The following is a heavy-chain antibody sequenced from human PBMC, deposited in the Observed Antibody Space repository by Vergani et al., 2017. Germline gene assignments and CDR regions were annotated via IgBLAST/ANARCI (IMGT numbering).Heavy chain of an antibody. V-gene: IGHV1-8*02. Sequence: QVQLVQSGAEVKKPGSSVKVSCKASGGTFSSYAISWVRQAPGQGLEWMGWMNPNSGNTGYAQKFQGRVTMTRNTSISTAYMELSSLRAEDTAVYYCARAASPYCSSTSCYLDIYVQHWGQGTLVTVSS. CDR1: GGTFSSYA. CDR2: MNPNSGNT. J-gene: IGHJ1*01. CDR3: ARAASPYCSSTSCYLDIYVQH. D-gene: IGHD2-2*01.